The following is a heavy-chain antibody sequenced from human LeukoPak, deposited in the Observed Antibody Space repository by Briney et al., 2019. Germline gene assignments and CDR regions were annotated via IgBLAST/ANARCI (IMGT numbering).Heavy chain of an antibody. CDR3: ARGIIYLDY. Sequence: PGGSLRLSCEASGFNVSSNYMTWVRQAPGKGLEWVSLIYGDGTTDYADSVKGRFHISSHNSKNTLYLQMNSLRAEDTAVYYCARGIIYLDYWGQGTLVTVSS. V-gene: IGHV3-53*04. CDR2: IYGDGTT. D-gene: IGHD3-10*01. J-gene: IGHJ4*02. CDR1: GFNVSSNY.